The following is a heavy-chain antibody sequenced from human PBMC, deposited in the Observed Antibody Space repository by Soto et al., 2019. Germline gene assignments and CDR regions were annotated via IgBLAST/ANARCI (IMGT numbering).Heavy chain of an antibody. CDR2: ISYDGGHK. Sequence: QVQLVESGGGVVHPERSLRLSCSASEFTFSSYAMHWVRQAPGKGLEWVAGISYDGGHKFYGDSVRGRFTISRDSSKTTVFLQMNSLRPEDTAAYYCARVKTDYSNPRGPFFFYGMDVRGQGTTVTVSS. CDR1: EFTFSSYA. J-gene: IGHJ6*02. V-gene: IGHV3-30-3*01. CDR3: ARVKTDYSNPRGPFFFYGMDV. D-gene: IGHD4-4*01.